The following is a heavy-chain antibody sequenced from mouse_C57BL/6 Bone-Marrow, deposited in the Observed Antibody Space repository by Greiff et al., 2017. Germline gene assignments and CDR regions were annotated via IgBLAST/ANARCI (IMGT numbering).Heavy chain of an antibody. CDR1: EYEFPSHD. V-gene: IGHV5-2*01. Sequence: EVHLVESGGGLVQPGESLKLSCESNEYEFPSHDMSWVRKTPEKRLALVAAINSDGGSTYYPDTMERRFIIARDNTKKTLYLQMSSLRSEDTALYYCARHNGNYVGAMDYWGQGTSVTVSS. CDR2: INSDGGST. J-gene: IGHJ4*01. CDR3: ARHNGNYVGAMDY. D-gene: IGHD2-1*01.